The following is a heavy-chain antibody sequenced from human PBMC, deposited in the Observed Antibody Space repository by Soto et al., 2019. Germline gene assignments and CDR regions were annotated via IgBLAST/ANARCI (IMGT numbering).Heavy chain of an antibody. D-gene: IGHD1-20*01. Sequence: ASVKVSCKTSRYLFTSHNIHWVRQAPGQGLEWMGEINPRSGSAGYDQTFRGRVTTTSDTSTTTGYMILSNLRAEYTGVYYCGCIAGAGLTYFDFWGQGTPVTVSS. CDR3: GCIAGAGLTYFDF. CDR1: RYLFTSHN. CDR2: INPRSGSA. V-gene: IGHV1-46*01. J-gene: IGHJ4*02.